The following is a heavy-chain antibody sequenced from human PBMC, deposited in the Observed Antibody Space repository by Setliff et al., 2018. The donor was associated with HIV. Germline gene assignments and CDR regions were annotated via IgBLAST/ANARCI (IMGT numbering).Heavy chain of an antibody. D-gene: IGHD3-10*01. CDR1: GGSLSGYY. V-gene: IGHV4-34*01. Sequence: PSETLSLTCAVYGGSLSGYYWSWVRQSPGRGLEWIGEIKQSGNTNFNPSLKSRLIISVDTSKSQFSLKLTSVTAADTALYYCAREGGQGYSGSGSFYHRNFDLWGRGTLVTVSS. J-gene: IGHJ2*01. CDR2: IKQSGNT. CDR3: AREGGQGYSGSGSFYHRNFDL.